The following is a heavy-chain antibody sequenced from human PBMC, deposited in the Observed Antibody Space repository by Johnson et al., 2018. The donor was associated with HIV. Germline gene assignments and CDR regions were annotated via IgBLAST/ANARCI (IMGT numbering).Heavy chain of an antibody. Sequence: EVQLVESGGGLVQPGGSLRLSCSASGFTVSSNYMSWVRQAPGKGLEWVSVIYSGGSTYYADSVKGRFTISRDNSKNTLYLQMNSLRAEDTAVYYCAREKTTPDAFDIWGQGTMVTVSS. D-gene: IGHD4-11*01. J-gene: IGHJ3*02. CDR3: AREKTTPDAFDI. CDR1: GFTVSSNY. CDR2: IYSGGST. V-gene: IGHV3-66*01.